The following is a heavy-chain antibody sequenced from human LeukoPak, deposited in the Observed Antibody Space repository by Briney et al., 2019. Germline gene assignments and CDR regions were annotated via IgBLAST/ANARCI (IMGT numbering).Heavy chain of an antibody. CDR3: ASASPLNYYDSSGYDY. J-gene: IGHJ4*02. CDR2: ISSSSSYI. Sequence: GGSLRLSCAASGFTFSSYSMNWVRQAPGKGLEWVSSISSSSSYIYYADSVKGRFTISRDNSKNTLYLQMNSLRAEDTAVYYCASASPLNYYDSSGYDYWGQGTLVTVSS. CDR1: GFTFSSYS. V-gene: IGHV3-21*01. D-gene: IGHD3-22*01.